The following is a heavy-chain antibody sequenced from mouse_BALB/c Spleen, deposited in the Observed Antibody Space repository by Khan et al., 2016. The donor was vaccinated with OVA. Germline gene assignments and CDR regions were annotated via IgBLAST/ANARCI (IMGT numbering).Heavy chain of an antibody. D-gene: IGHD2-14*01. CDR2: IYPGNGNT. CDR3: ARSEYDYFAY. Sequence: QVQLQQSGAELVRPGSSVKISCKASGYAFSNYLINWVKQGPGQGLEWIGHIYPGNGNTNYNRKFKDKATLTADKSSTTAYMQLSSLTSEDSAVDCFARSEYDYFAYWGQGTLVTVSA. J-gene: IGHJ3*01. CDR1: GYAFSNYL. V-gene: IGHV1-80*01.